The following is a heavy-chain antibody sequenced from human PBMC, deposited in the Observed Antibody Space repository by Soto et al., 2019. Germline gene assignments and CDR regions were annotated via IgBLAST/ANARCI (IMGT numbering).Heavy chain of an antibody. Sequence: EVQLLETGGGLVQPGGSLRLSCAASGFTFSSYGMGWVRQASGTGLEWVSVIDGSGGDTSFADSVKGRFTISRDNSKNTLYLHMNSLRAEDTARYYCVKETVAAAYVETSPFDFWGQGTLVTVSS. J-gene: IGHJ4*02. CDR2: IDGSGGDT. V-gene: IGHV3-23*01. CDR1: GFTFSSYG. CDR3: VKETVAAAYVETSPFDF. D-gene: IGHD2-15*01.